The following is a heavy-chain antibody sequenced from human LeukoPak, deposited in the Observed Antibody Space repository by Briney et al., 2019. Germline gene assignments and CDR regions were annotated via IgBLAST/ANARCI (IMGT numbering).Heavy chain of an antibody. CDR3: ARAYDIFGSGSHSDF. D-gene: IGHD3-10*01. J-gene: IGHJ4*02. CDR1: GYTFTGYY. Sequence: ASVKVSCKASGYTFTGYYMHWVRQAPGQGLEWMGWINSNSGDTNYAQKFQGRVTMTRDTSISTAYMELSRLRSDDTAVYYCARAYDIFGSGSHSDFWGQGTLVTVSS. V-gene: IGHV1-2*02. CDR2: INSNSGDT.